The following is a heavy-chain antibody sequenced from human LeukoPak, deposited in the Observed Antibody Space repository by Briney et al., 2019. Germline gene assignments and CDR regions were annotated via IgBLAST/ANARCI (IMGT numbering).Heavy chain of an antibody. CDR1: GFSVSSNY. CDR3: ARASGYSPTFDY. J-gene: IGHJ4*02. CDR2: IYSGGST. Sequence: PGGSLRLSCAASGFSVSSNYMSWVRQAPGKGLEWVSVIYSGGSTYYADSVKGRLTISRDNSKNTLYLQMNSLRAEDTAVYYCARASGYSPTFDYWGQGTLVTVSS. D-gene: IGHD3-3*01. V-gene: IGHV3-53*01.